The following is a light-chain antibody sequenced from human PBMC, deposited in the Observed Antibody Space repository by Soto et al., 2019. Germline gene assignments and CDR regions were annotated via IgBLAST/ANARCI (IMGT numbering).Light chain of an antibody. J-gene: IGKJ5*01. CDR1: QTLSNSF. Sequence: EIALTQSPGTLSLSPGERATLSCRASQTLSNSFIAWYQHKPGQAPRLLVYDTSTRATGIPDRYSGSGSGIDFTLTISRLEPEDFAVFFCQQYGTSEIIFGQGTRLEIK. CDR3: QQYGTSEII. CDR2: DTS. V-gene: IGKV3-20*01.